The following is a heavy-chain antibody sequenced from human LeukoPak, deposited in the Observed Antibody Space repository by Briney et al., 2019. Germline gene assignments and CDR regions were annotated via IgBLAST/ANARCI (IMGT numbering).Heavy chain of an antibody. V-gene: IGHV3-23*01. Sequence: GGSLRLSCAASGFTFSNYAMSWVRQAPGKGLEWVSAISGSGGRTYYADSVKGRFTISRDNPKNTLYLQMNSLRAEDTAVCYCTKVVPAAISHFDYWGQGTLVTVSS. J-gene: IGHJ4*02. CDR1: GFTFSNYA. D-gene: IGHD2-2*02. CDR3: TKVVPAAISHFDY. CDR2: ISGSGGRT.